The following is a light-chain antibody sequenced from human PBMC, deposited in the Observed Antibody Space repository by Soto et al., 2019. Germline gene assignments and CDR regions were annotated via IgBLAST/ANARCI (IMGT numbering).Light chain of an antibody. CDR2: DAS. Sequence: EVVLTQSPATLSLSPGERATLSCRASQSVTIYLAWYQQKPGQAPRLLIYDASNRAPGIPARFSGSGSGTDFTLTISSLEPEDFAVYYCKLRSNWQFTFGPGTKVDIK. V-gene: IGKV3-11*01. CDR3: KLRSNWQFT. J-gene: IGKJ3*01. CDR1: QSVTIY.